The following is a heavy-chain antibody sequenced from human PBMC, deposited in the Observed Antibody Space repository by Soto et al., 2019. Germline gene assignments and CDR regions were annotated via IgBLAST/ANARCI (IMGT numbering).Heavy chain of an antibody. CDR1: GGSISSGGYY. D-gene: IGHD2-2*01. CDR3: ASLGGLLLRYYYMDV. V-gene: IGHV4-39*07. CDR2: INHSGST. Sequence: SETLSLTCTVSGGSISSGGYYWSWIRQPPGKGLEWIGEINHSGSTNYNPSLKSRVTISVDTSKNQFSLKLSSVTAADTAVYYCASLGGLLLRYYYMDVWGKGTTVTVSS. J-gene: IGHJ6*03.